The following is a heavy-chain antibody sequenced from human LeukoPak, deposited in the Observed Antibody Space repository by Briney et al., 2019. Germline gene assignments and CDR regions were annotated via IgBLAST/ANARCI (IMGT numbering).Heavy chain of an antibody. J-gene: IGHJ6*02. V-gene: IGHV3-21*01. CDR1: GLTFSEYA. CDR3: ARDYRWGSDPDGMDV. CDR2: ISSSSSHI. Sequence: GGSLRLSCAASGLTFSEYAMSWVRQAPGKGLEWVSSISSSSSHINYVDSVKGRFTISRDNAKKSVYLQMNSLRAEDTAVYYCARDYRWGSDPDGMDVWGQGTTVTVSS. D-gene: IGHD7-27*01.